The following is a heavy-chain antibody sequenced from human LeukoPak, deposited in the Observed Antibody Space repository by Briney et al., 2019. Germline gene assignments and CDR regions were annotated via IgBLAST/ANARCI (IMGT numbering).Heavy chain of an antibody. V-gene: IGHV3-23*01. Sequence: GGSLRLSCAASGFTFSSYSMNWVRQAPGKGLEWVSAISGSGGSTYYADSVKGRFTISRDNSKNTLYLQMNSLRAEDTAVYYCAKGDGVTCYSGIAYWGQGTLVTVSS. D-gene: IGHD2-15*01. CDR2: ISGSGGST. J-gene: IGHJ4*02. CDR3: AKGDGVTCYSGIAY. CDR1: GFTFSSYS.